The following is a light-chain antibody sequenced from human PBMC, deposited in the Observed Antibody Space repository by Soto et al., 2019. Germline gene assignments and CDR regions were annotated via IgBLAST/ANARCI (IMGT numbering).Light chain of an antibody. V-gene: IGKV1-39*01. J-gene: IGKJ3*01. Sequence: DIQMTQSPSSLSASVGDRVTITCRASQSIGTYVNWYQHKPGKAPRLLICAASSLQSGVPSRFSGSGSGTDFTLTISSLQRDDFATYYCQQTYSSPRITFGPGTKVEIK. CDR3: QQTYSSPRIT. CDR1: QSIGTY. CDR2: AAS.